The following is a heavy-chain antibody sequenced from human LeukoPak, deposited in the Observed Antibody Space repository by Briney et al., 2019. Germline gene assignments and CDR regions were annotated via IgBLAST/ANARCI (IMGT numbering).Heavy chain of an antibody. Sequence: SETLSLTCTVSGGSISSYYWSWIRQPPGKGLEWIGYIYYSGSTNYNPSLKSRVTISVDTSKNQFSLKLSSVTAADTAVYYCARMTTGTTPYYYYMDVWGKGTTVTVSS. J-gene: IGHJ6*03. V-gene: IGHV4-59*01. CDR1: GGSISSYY. D-gene: IGHD4-11*01. CDR2: IYYSGST. CDR3: ARMTTGTTPYYYYMDV.